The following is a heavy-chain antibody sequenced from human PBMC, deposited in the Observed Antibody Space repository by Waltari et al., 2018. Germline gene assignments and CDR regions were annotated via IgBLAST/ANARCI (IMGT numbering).Heavy chain of an antibody. Sequence: QVQLVQSGAEVKKPGASVKVSCKASGYTFTGYYMHWVRQAPGQGLEWMGRINPNSGGTNYAQKFQGRVTMTRDTSISTAYMELSRLRSDDTAVYYCAREDTIVGVVIPYYFDYWGQGTLVTVSS. J-gene: IGHJ4*02. V-gene: IGHV1-2*06. D-gene: IGHD3-3*01. CDR3: AREDTIVGVVIPYYFDY. CDR2: INPNSGGT. CDR1: GYTFTGYY.